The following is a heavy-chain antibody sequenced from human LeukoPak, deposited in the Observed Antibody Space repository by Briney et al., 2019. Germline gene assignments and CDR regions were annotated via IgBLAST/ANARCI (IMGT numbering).Heavy chain of an antibody. Sequence: SVKVSCKASGGTFSSYAISWARQAPGQGLEWMGGIIPIFGTANYAQKFQGRVTITADESTSTAYMELSSLRSEDTAVYYCARTLGQLVDGMDVWGQGTTVTVSS. CDR1: GGTFSSYA. CDR3: ARTLGQLVDGMDV. V-gene: IGHV1-69*13. J-gene: IGHJ6*02. CDR2: IIPIFGTA. D-gene: IGHD6-6*01.